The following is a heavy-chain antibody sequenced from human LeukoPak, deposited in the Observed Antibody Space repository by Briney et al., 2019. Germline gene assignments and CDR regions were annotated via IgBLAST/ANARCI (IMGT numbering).Heavy chain of an antibody. CDR3: ARSRMVRGVTNWFDP. D-gene: IGHD3-10*01. J-gene: IGHJ5*02. Sequence: GESLKISCKGSGYSFTSYWIGWVRQMPGKGLEWRGIIYPGDSDTRYSPSFQGQVTISADKSISTAYLQWSSLKASDTAMYYCARSRMVRGVTNWFDPWGQGTLVTVSS. CDR2: IYPGDSDT. CDR1: GYSFTSYW. V-gene: IGHV5-51*01.